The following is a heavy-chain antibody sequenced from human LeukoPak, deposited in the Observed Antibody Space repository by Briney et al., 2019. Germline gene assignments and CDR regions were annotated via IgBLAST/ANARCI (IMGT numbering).Heavy chain of an antibody. CDR1: GFTFSSYS. Sequence: GGSLRLSCAASGFTFSSYSMNWVRQAPGKGLEWVASISSRGTYIYYADSVKGRFTISRDNSKNTLYLQMNSLTVEDTALYYCAKGYDYWGQGTLVTVSS. CDR3: AKGYDY. V-gene: IGHV3-21*01. CDR2: ISSRGTYI. J-gene: IGHJ4*02.